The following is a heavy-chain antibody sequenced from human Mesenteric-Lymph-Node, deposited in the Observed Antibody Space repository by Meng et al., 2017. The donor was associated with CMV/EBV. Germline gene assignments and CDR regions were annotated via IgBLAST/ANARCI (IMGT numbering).Heavy chain of an antibody. J-gene: IGHJ4*02. CDR3: ARDYLGYYYGSGSYYTGFDY. Sequence: TRDGISWVRQAAGQGIGWMRWMRAYSGNTNYAQKQKRRVTMTTETSTSTAYMELRSLRSDDTAVYYCARDYLGYYYGSGSYYTGFDYWGQGTLVTVSS. CDR1: TRDG. CDR2: MRAYSGNT. V-gene: IGHV1-18*01. D-gene: IGHD3-10*01.